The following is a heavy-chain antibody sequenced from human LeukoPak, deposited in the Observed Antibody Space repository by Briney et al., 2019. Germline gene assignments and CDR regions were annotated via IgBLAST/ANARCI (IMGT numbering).Heavy chain of an antibody. D-gene: IGHD6-19*01. CDR2: INQDEGMR. J-gene: IGHJ4*02. V-gene: IGHV3-7*01. CDR3: AAGGVGGLAY. CDR1: GFTFSNAW. Sequence: GGSLRLSCAASGFTFSNAWMSWVRQAPGKGLEWVAHINQDEGMRNYIDSVRGRFTISRDNAKTSLYLQMNNLRDDDTAVYFCAAGGVGGLAYWGQGILVSVSS.